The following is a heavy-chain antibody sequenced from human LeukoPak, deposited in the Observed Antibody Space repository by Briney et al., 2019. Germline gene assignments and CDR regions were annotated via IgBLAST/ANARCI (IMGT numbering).Heavy chain of an antibody. J-gene: IGHJ4*02. Sequence: GGSLRLSCAASGFTFSTYAMHWVRQAPGKGLEWVAIISYDGSNKYYSDSVKGRFTISRDNSKSTLYLQMNSLRVEDTAVYYCARATNGGFGESFDYWGQGTLVTVSS. CDR1: GFTFSTYA. V-gene: IGHV3-30-3*01. CDR3: ARATNGGFGESFDY. CDR2: ISYDGSNK. D-gene: IGHD3-10*01.